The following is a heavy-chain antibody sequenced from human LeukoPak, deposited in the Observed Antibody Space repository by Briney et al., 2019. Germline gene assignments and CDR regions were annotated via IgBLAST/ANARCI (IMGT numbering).Heavy chain of an antibody. CDR1: GYTFSSYS. J-gene: IGHJ6*02. D-gene: IGHD2-8*01. Sequence: PGGSLRLSCAAAGYTFSSYSMNWVRQAAGKGLEWVSSISSSSSYIYYADSGKGRVTIARDNAKNRLYLQMNSLRAEDTAVYYCARDSKMGKTYYYYGMDVWGQGTTVTVSS. V-gene: IGHV3-21*04. CDR3: ARDSKMGKTYYYYGMDV. CDR2: ISSSSSYI.